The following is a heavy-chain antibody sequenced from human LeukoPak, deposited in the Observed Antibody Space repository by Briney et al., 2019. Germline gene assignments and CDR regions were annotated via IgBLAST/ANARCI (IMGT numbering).Heavy chain of an antibody. V-gene: IGHV1-18*01. J-gene: IGHJ4*02. Sequence: ASVKVSCKASGGTFSSYAITWVRQALGQGLEWMGWFNPENGNTNYAQKVQGRVTMTADTSTSTSYMELRSLRSDDTAVYYCAREHSSSWDQFDYWGQGTLVTVSS. CDR1: GGTFSSYA. D-gene: IGHD6-13*01. CDR2: FNPENGNT. CDR3: AREHSSSWDQFDY.